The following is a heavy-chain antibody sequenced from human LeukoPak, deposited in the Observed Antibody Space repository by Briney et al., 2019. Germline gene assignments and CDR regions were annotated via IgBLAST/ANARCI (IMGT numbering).Heavy chain of an antibody. Sequence: PSETLSLTCAVYGGSFSGYYWSWIRQPPGKGLEWIGEINHSGSTNYNPSLESRVTISVDTSKNQFSLKLSSVTAADTAVYYCARGRGYYYYGMDVWGQGTTVTVSS. J-gene: IGHJ6*02. CDR3: ARGRGYYYYGMDV. CDR1: GGSFSGYY. V-gene: IGHV4-34*01. D-gene: IGHD1-26*01. CDR2: INHSGST.